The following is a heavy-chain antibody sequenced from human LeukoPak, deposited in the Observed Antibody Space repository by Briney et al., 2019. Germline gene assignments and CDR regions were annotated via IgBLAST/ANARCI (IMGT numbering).Heavy chain of an antibody. CDR3: ARGGGNIAVAGYYFDY. Sequence: GASVKASCKASGYSLTIYYMHWVRQAPGQGLEWMGIINPSGDSTNYAQKFQGRVTMTRDTSTSTVYMELSSLRSEDTAVYYCARGGGNIAVAGYYFDYWGQGTLVTVSS. CDR2: INPSGDST. V-gene: IGHV1-46*01. J-gene: IGHJ4*02. CDR1: GYSLTIYY. D-gene: IGHD6-19*01.